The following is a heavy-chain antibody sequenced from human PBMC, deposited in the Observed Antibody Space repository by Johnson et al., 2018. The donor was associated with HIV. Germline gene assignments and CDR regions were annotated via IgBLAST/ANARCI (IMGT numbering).Heavy chain of an antibody. V-gene: IGHV3-30*04. CDR2: ISFDGHNE. CDR1: EFSFSDYG. J-gene: IGHJ3*02. D-gene: IGHD6-13*01. CDR3: ARVRAAAVSDAFDI. Sequence: QVQLVESGGGLVQPGKSVRLSCAASEFSFSDYGMHWVRQAPGKGLEWVAVISFDGHNEYYADSVTGRFTISRDNAKNSLYLQMNSLRAEDTAVYYCARVRAAAVSDAFDIWGQGTMVTVSS.